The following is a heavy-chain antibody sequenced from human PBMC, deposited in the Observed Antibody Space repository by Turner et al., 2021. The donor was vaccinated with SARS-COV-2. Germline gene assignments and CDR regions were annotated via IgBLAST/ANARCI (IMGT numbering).Heavy chain of an antibody. Sequence: EVQLVESGGGLVQPGGSLRLSCAASGFTFSSYWMHWVRQAPGKGLVWVSRINSDGSSTSYADSVKGRFTISRDNAKNTLYLQMNSLRAEDTAVYYCARDHYYDSSGYTLDAFDIWGQGTMVTISS. CDR2: INSDGSST. CDR1: GFTFSSYW. V-gene: IGHV3-74*01. CDR3: ARDHYYDSSGYTLDAFDI. J-gene: IGHJ3*02. D-gene: IGHD3-22*01.